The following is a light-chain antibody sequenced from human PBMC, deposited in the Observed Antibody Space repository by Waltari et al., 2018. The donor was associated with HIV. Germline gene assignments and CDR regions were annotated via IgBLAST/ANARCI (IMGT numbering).Light chain of an antibody. CDR2: SDN. J-gene: IGLJ2*01. CDR3: AAWDDSRSGVV. Sequence: QSVLTQPPSASGTPGQRVTISCSGSSSNIGSKTVNWYQQLPGTAPKLLIYSDNQRPAGVPDRFAGSKSGTSASLASSGLQSEDEADYSCAAWDDSRSGVVFGGGTRLTVL. CDR1: SSNIGSKT. V-gene: IGLV1-44*01.